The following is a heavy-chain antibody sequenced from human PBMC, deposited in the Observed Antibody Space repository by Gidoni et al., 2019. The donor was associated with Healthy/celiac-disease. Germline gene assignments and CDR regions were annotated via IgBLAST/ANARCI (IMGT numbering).Heavy chain of an antibody. Sequence: EVQLLESGGGLVQPGGYRILSCAAYGFTFSSYAMSWVRQAPGKGLEWVSAISGSGGSTYYADSVKGRFTISRDNSKNTLYLQMNSLRAEDTAVYYCAKARDGYNSLIDYWGQGTLVTVSS. CDR1: GFTFSSYA. D-gene: IGHD5-12*01. J-gene: IGHJ4*02. CDR2: ISGSGGST. CDR3: AKARDGYNSLIDY. V-gene: IGHV3-23*01.